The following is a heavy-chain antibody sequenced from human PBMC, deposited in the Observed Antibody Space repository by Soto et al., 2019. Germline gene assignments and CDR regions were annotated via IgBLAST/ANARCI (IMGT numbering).Heavy chain of an antibody. V-gene: IGHV3-9*01. Sequence: EVQLIECGGCWVQPGASLRVSCAASGFTFHEYAMHWVRQAPGKGLEWVSGISSDGDTIAYADSVQGRFTVFRDNAKNSLYLQMNSLRAEDTALYYCTKGGYDLIYYFGMDVWGQGTTVTVSS. CDR3: TKGGYDLIYYFGMDV. J-gene: IGHJ6*02. CDR1: GFTFHEYA. CDR2: ISSDGDTI. D-gene: IGHD5-12*01.